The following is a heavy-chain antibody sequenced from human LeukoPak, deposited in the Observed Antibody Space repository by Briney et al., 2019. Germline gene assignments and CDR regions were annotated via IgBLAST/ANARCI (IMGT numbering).Heavy chain of an antibody. Sequence: GGSLRLSCAASGFTFSSYWMSWVRQAPGKGLEWVANIKQDGSEKYYVDSVKGRFTISRDNSKNTLYLQMNSLRAEDTAVYYCASGEGIQLFDYWGQGTLITVSS. D-gene: IGHD1-1*01. CDR2: IKQDGSEK. CDR3: ASGEGIQLFDY. J-gene: IGHJ4*02. V-gene: IGHV3-7*03. CDR1: GFTFSSYW.